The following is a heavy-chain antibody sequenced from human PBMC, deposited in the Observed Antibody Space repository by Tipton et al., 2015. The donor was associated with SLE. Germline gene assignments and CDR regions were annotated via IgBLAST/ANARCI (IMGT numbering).Heavy chain of an antibody. CDR1: GGSISSYY. CDR2: IYHSGST. V-gene: IGHV4-59*12. D-gene: IGHD2-2*01. CDR3: ARLWGFTSSSQIDY. Sequence: TLSLTCTVSGGSISSYYWSWIRQPPGKGLEWIGYIYHSGSTNYNPSLKSRVTISVDTSKNEFSLRLSSMTAADTAVYYCARLWGFTSSSQIDYWGQGTTVTVSS. J-gene: IGHJ4*03.